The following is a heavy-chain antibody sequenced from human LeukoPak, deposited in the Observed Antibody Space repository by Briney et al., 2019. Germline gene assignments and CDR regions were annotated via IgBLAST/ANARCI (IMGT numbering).Heavy chain of an antibody. J-gene: IGHJ6*03. CDR2: MNPNSGNT. CDR1: GYTFTSYD. D-gene: IGHD3-10*01. Sequence: ASVTVSCTASGYTFTSYDINWVRQAPGQGLEWMGWMNPNSGNTGYAQTFQGRVTITRNTSISTAYMELSSLRYEDTAVYYCASSYGSGRPYYMDVWGKGTTVTVSS. CDR3: ASSYGSGRPYYMDV. V-gene: IGHV1-8*03.